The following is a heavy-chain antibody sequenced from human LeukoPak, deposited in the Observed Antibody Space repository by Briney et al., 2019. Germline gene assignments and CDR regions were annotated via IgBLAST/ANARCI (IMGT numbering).Heavy chain of an antibody. V-gene: IGHV4-59*08. CDR1: GGSISSYY. CDR3: ASHRGILTGYSYHDAFDI. Sequence: KASETLSLTCTVSGGSISSYYWSWIRQPPGKGLEWIGYIYYSGSTNYNPSLKSRVTISVDTSKKQFSLKLSSVTAADTAVYYCASHRGILTGYSYHDAFDIWGQGTMVTVSS. J-gene: IGHJ3*02. CDR2: IYYSGST. D-gene: IGHD3-9*01.